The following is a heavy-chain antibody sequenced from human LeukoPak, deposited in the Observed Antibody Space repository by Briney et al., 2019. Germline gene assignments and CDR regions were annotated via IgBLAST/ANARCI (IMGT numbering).Heavy chain of an antibody. CDR3: AKDIVGDFWSGYYMSFDY. V-gene: IGHV3-9*03. J-gene: IGHJ4*02. CDR1: GFTFDDYA. D-gene: IGHD3-3*01. CDR2: ISWNSGSI. Sequence: PGGSLRLSCAASGFTFDDYAMHWVRQAPGKGLEWVSGISWNSGSIGYADSVKGRFTISRDNAKNSLYPQMNSLRAEDMALYYCAKDIVGDFWSGYYMSFDYWGQGTLVTVSS.